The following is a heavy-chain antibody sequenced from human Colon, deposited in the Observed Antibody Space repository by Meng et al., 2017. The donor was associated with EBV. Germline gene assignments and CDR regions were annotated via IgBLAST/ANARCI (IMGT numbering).Heavy chain of an antibody. J-gene: IGHJ4*02. D-gene: IGHD3-22*01. V-gene: IGHV4/OR15-8*01. CDR3: ARGGYYSFDY. Sequence: VQWLGSGPGLWKPWETLGLTCDVPGGSSDSVDWLIGFPQSPGIGLAWIGKIYHSGGPNYNPSLTSPVTISVYKSKNQFSLQLISVTAADTSVYYCARGGYYSFDYWGQRTLVTVSS. CDR1: GGSSDSVDW. CDR2: IYHSGGP.